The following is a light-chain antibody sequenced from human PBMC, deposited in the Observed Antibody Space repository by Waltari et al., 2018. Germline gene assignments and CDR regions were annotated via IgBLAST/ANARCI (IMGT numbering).Light chain of an antibody. V-gene: IGKV1-16*02. Sequence: DIQMTQSPSSLSASVGDRVTITCRASQGISNNLAWFQPKPGTAPKSLIYCASTLQTGVPSKFSGNGFRTEFTLTISSLQPEDSGIYYCQQYNSYPLTFGGGTTVEIK. CDR1: QGISNN. CDR2: CAS. J-gene: IGKJ4*01. CDR3: QQYNSYPLT.